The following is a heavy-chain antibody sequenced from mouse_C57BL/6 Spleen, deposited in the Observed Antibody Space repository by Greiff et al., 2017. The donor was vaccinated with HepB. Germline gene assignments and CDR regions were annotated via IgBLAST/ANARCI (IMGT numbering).Heavy chain of an antibody. CDR3: ARRLYYYGSSYAMDY. CDR1: GYTFTSYW. V-gene: IGHV1-50*01. Sequence: QVQLQQPGAELVKPGASVKLSCKASGYTFTSYWMQWVKQRPGQGLEWIGEIDPSDSYTNYNQKLKGKATLTVDTSSSTAYMQLSSLTSEDSAVYYCARRLYYYGSSYAMDYWGQGTSVTVSS. J-gene: IGHJ4*01. D-gene: IGHD1-1*01. CDR2: IDPSDSYT.